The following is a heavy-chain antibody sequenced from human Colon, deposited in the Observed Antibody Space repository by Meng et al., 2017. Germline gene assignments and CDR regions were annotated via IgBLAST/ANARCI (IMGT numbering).Heavy chain of an antibody. V-gene: IGHV4-39*07. CDR2: IYYTEAT. Sequence: QLQESGPGLVTPSETLPLSRTVSGASITKKNYYWVWIRQPPGKGLEWIGNIYYTEATYYHPSLKGRVTISLDTSKNQFSLNLNAVTAADTAVYYCVSRIGGSSETDFWGQGTLVTVSS. D-gene: IGHD1-26*01. CDR3: VSRIGGSSETDF. CDR1: GASITKKNYY. J-gene: IGHJ1*01.